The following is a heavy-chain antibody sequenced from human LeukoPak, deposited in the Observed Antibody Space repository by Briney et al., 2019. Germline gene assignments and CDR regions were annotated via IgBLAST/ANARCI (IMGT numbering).Heavy chain of an antibody. CDR3: ARERIAVAGTLSLFYYYHYLDV. J-gene: IGHJ6*03. V-gene: IGHV4-4*07. CDR1: GGSISSYY. CDR2: IYTSGSS. D-gene: IGHD6-19*01. Sequence: PSETLSLTCTVSGGSISSYYWSWIRQPAGKGLEWIGRIYTSGSSNYNPSLKSRVTMSVDTSKNQFSLKLSSVTAADTAVYYCARERIAVAGTLSLFYYYHYLDVWGKGTTVTVSS.